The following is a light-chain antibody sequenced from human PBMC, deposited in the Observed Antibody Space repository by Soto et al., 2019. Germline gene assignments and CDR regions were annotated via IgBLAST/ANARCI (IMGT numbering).Light chain of an antibody. Sequence: LTQPASVSGSPGQSITISCTGTSSDVGGYNYVSWYQQHPGKAPKLMIYDVSNRPSGVSNRFSGSKSGNTASLTISGLQAEDEADYYCTSYRSSSTLYVFGTGTKVTVL. J-gene: IGLJ1*01. CDR3: TSYRSSSTLYV. CDR2: DVS. CDR1: SSDVGGYNY. V-gene: IGLV2-14*01.